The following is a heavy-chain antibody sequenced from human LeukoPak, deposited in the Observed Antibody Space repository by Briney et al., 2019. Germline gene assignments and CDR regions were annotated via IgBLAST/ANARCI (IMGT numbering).Heavy chain of an antibody. CDR1: GGSISSSSYY. CDR2: IYYSGST. D-gene: IGHD6-13*01. Sequence: PSETLSLTCTVSGGSISSSSYYWGWIRQPPGKGLEWIGSIYYSGSTYYNPSLKSRVTISVDTSNNQVSLKLSSVTAADTAVYYCARLIAAAGTIDYWGQGTLVTVSS. V-gene: IGHV4-39*01. CDR3: ARLIAAAGTIDY. J-gene: IGHJ4*02.